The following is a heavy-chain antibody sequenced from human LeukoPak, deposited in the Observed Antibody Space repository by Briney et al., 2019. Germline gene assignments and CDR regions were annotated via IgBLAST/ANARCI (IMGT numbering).Heavy chain of an antibody. Sequence: SETLSLTCAVYGGSFSSYYWGWIRQPPGKGLEWIGSICYSGSTYYNPSLKSRVTISVDTSKNQFSLKLSSVTAADTAVYYCARVRGVLMVYAILTWFDPWGQGTLVTVSS. D-gene: IGHD2-8*01. J-gene: IGHJ5*02. CDR2: ICYSGST. CDR3: ARVRGVLMVYAILTWFDP. CDR1: GGSFSSYY. V-gene: IGHV4-39*07.